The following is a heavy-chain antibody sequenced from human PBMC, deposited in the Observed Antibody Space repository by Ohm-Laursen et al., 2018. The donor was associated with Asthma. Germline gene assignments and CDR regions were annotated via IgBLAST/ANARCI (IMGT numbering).Heavy chain of an antibody. V-gene: IGHV1-69*01. J-gene: IGHJ4*02. CDR1: GGPFSTSV. Sequence: ASSVKVSCKSLGGPFSTSVFGWVRQAPGQGLEWLGGLNSVFGTSTYAQKFHDRFTITADESTSTVYMTLSSLTSEDTAVYYCARKAGSCITSNCYSLDFWGQGTLVTVSS. CDR2: LNSVFGTS. CDR3: ARKAGSCITSNCYSLDF. D-gene: IGHD2-15*01.